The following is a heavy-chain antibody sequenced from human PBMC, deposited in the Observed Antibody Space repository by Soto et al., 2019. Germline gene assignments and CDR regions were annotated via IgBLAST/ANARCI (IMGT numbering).Heavy chain of an antibody. J-gene: IGHJ4*02. D-gene: IGHD4-17*01. CDR3: ARTHPTDYGDCFAFDY. CDR1: GGSISSGGYY. CDR2: IYYSGST. Sequence: QVQLQESGPGLVKPSQTLSLTCTVSGGSISSGGYYWSWIRQHPGKGLEWIGYIYYSGSTYYNPSLKSRVTISVDTSKNQFSLKLSSVTAADTAVYYCARTHPTDYGDCFAFDYWGQGTLVTVSS. V-gene: IGHV4-31*03.